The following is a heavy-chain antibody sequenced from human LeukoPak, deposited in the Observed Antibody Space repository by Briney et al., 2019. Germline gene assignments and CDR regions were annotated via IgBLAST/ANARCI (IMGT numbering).Heavy chain of an antibody. CDR3: ARGDVAPLPEGAFDI. D-gene: IGHD1-14*01. CDR2: ICRGGKS. V-gene: IGHV4-61*08. Sequence: SETLSLTCSVSGISVSYGGYCWSWIRQAPAKGLEWIGYICRGGKSDYNPSLKSRVSISIDTPKNQFSLKLSSVTAADTALYYCARGDVAPLPEGAFDIWGQGTMVTVSS. J-gene: IGHJ3*02. CDR1: GISVSYGGYC.